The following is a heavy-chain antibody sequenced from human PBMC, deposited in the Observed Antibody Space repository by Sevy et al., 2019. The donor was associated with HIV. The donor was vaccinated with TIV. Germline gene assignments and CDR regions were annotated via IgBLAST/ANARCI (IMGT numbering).Heavy chain of an antibody. CDR1: GDSISSAYY. CDR3: ARDQADYGDNISYWFDP. CDR2: MYHSGST. Sequence: SKTLSLTCTVSGDSISSAYYWGWIRQPPGKGLEWIGSMYHSGSTYYNPSLKSRVTISVDTSKNQFSLKLSSVTAADTAVYYCARDQADYGDNISYWFDPWGQGTLVTVSS. J-gene: IGHJ5*02. V-gene: IGHV4-38-2*02. D-gene: IGHD4-17*01.